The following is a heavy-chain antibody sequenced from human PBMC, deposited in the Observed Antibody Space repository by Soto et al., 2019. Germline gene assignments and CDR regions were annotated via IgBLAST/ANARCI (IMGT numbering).Heavy chain of an antibody. D-gene: IGHD3-9*01. Sequence: GGSLRLSCVASGFNLSHPWMTWVRQAAGKGLEWVVRIKSKTDGGTADYAAPVKGRATISRDDSKNTVNLQMNSLKTEDTAVYYSTTGISYDIWTGYHNVASWGHGA. CDR3: TTGISYDIWTGYHNVAS. CDR2: IKSKTDGGTA. V-gene: IGHV3-15*01. CDR1: GFNLSHPW. J-gene: IGHJ5*01.